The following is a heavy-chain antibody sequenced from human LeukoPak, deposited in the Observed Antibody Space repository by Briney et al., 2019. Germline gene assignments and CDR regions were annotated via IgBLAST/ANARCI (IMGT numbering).Heavy chain of an antibody. D-gene: IGHD7-27*01. V-gene: IGHV4-39*01. CDR2: IYYSVCT. CDR1: GGSISSSTDY. J-gene: IGHJ3*02. CDR3: ARRVLTGRGDAFDI. Sequence: SETLSLTCTVSGGSISSSTDYWGWIRQSPGKGLEWIGSIYYSVCTSYNPSLKSRVTISVDTSKNQFSLKLRSVTAADTAVYYCARRVLTGRGDAFDIWGQGTMVTVSS.